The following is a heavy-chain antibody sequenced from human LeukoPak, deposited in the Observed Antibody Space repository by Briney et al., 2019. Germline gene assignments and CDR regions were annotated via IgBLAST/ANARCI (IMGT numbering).Heavy chain of an antibody. CDR3: ARGLFRWFEVLNYFDY. CDR1: GYTFTSYD. D-gene: IGHD4-23*01. Sequence: VASVKVSCTASGYTFTSYDINWVRQATGQGLEWMGWMNPNSGNTGYAQKFQGRVTMTRNTSISTAYMELSSLRSEDTAVYYCARGLFRWFEVLNYFDYWGQGTLVTVSS. V-gene: IGHV1-8*01. J-gene: IGHJ4*02. CDR2: MNPNSGNT.